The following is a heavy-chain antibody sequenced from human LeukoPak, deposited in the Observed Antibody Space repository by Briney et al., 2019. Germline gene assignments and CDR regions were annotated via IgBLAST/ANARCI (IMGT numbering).Heavy chain of an antibody. Sequence: SETLSLTCTVSGVSISSYYLSWIRQPPGKGLEWIWYIYYSGSTNYNPSLKSRVTISIDTSKNQLSLKVRSVTAADRGVYYCARGCDFWSGYLNCFVPWGEGTLVRV. CDR3: ARGCDFWSGYLNCFVP. D-gene: IGHD3-3*01. V-gene: IGHV4-59*01. CDR1: GVSISSYY. CDR2: IYYSGST. J-gene: IGHJ5*02.